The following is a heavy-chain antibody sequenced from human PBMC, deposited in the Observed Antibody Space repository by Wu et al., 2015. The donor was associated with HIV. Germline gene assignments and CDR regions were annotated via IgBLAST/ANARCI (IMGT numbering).Heavy chain of an antibody. CDR1: GYTFTGYY. J-gene: IGHJ4*02. CDR3: ARDLSDILTGPFS. V-gene: IGHV1-2*02. CDR2: INPNSGGT. D-gene: IGHD3-9*01. Sequence: QVQLVQSGAEVTEPGASVMVSCKASGYTFTGYYMHWVRQAPGQGLEWMGWINPNSGGTNYAQKFQGRVTMTRDTSISTAYMELSRLRSDDTAVYYCARDLSDILTGPFSWGQGTLVTVSS.